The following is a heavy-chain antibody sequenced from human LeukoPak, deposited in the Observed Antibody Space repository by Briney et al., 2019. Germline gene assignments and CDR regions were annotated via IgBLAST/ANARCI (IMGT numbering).Heavy chain of an antibody. CDR3: ARDVEDCYYGMDV. J-gene: IGHJ6*02. Sequence: PSETLSLTCTVSGGSISSYYWSWIRQPPGEGLEWIGYIYYSGSTNYNPSLKSRVTISVDTSKNQFSLKLSSVTAADTAVYYCARDVEDCYYGMDVWGQGTTVTVS. CDR1: GGSISSYY. V-gene: IGHV4-59*01. CDR2: IYYSGST.